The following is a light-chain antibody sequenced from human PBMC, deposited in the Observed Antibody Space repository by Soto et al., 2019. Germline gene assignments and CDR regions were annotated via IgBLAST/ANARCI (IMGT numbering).Light chain of an antibody. CDR3: QQRSDRLPIT. CDR1: QSVSSH. CDR2: DAS. Sequence: EIVLTQSPATLSLSRGERGTLCCRASQSVSSHLAWYQQKPGQAPRLLIYDASKRPTGIPARFSGSGSGTDFTLTISSLEPEDSAVYYCQQRSDRLPITFGQGTRLEIK. J-gene: IGKJ5*01. V-gene: IGKV3-11*01.